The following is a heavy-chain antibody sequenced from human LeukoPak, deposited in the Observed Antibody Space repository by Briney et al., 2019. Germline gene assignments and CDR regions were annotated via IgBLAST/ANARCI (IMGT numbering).Heavy chain of an antibody. CDR1: GYTFTSYG. CDR3: ERVIDSCYDPYYYYGMDV. Sequence: ASVKVSCKASGYTFTSYGISWVRQAPGQGLEWMGWISAYNGNTNYAQKLQGRVTMTTDTSTSTAYMELRSLRSDDTAVSYCERVIDSCYDPYYYYGMDVWGQGTTVTVSS. J-gene: IGHJ6*02. D-gene: IGHD5-12*01. CDR2: ISAYNGNT. V-gene: IGHV1-18*01.